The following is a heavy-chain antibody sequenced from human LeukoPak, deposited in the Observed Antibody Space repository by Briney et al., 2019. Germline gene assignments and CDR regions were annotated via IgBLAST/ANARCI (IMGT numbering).Heavy chain of an antibody. CDR3: ARGDHTFWGLPH. D-gene: IGHD7-27*01. CDR1: GFTFSSYW. Sequence: GGSLRLSCAASGFTFSSYWMHWVRQAPGKGLMWVSRVKNDGSNTNYADSVKGRFTISRDNAKNTLYLQMNSLGAEDTAVYYCARGDHTFWGLPHWGQGTLVTVSS. J-gene: IGHJ4*02. CDR2: VKNDGSNT. V-gene: IGHV3-74*01.